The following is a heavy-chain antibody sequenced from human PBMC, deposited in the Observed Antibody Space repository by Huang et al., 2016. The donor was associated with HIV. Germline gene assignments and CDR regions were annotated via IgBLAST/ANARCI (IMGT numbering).Heavy chain of an antibody. CDR3: ATGPRGSGSVN. CDR2: ITPIFDKT. D-gene: IGHD1-26*01. V-gene: IGHV1-69*01. Sequence: QVQLVQSGAEVKKPGSSVKVSCKASGGTFSSYVISWVRLAPGQGLAWMGGITPIFDKTNYAQKFQGRVTIIADESTRTAYMEMSSLRPEDTATYYCATGPRGSGSVNWGQGTLVIVSS. J-gene: IGHJ4*02. CDR1: GGTFSSYV.